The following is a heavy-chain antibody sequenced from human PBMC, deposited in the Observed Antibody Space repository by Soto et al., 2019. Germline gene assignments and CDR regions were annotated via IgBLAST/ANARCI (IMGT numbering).Heavy chain of an antibody. CDR2: INWNGDII. J-gene: IGHJ3*02. CDR3: ARVGYYDSSGYTAFDI. CDR1: GFTFDNYG. D-gene: IGHD3-22*01. V-gene: IGHV3-20*04. Sequence: PGGSLRLSCAASGFTFDNYGMSWVRQAPGKGLEWVSGINWNGDIIGYVDSVKGRFTISRDNAKNSLYLQMNSLRAEDTALYYFARVGYYDSSGYTAFDIGGQGKMVTVSS.